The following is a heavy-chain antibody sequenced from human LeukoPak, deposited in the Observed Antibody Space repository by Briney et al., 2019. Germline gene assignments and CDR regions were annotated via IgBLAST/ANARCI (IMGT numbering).Heavy chain of an antibody. Sequence: ASVKVSCKASGYTFTSYYMQWVRQAPGQGVEWMGIINPSGGSTSYAQKFQGRVTMTRDTSTSTVYMELSSLRSEDTAVYYCARLITGTWFDPWGQGTLVTVSS. J-gene: IGHJ5*02. CDR2: INPSGGST. CDR3: ARLITGTWFDP. CDR1: GYTFTSYY. D-gene: IGHD1-7*01. V-gene: IGHV1-46*01.